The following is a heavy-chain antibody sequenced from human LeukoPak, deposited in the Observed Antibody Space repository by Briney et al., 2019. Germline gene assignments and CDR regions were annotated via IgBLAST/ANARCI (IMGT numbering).Heavy chain of an antibody. CDR2: IYYSGST. D-gene: IGHD1-26*01. CDR1: GGSISSYY. Sequence: SETLSLTCTVSGGSISSYYWSWIRQPPGKGLEWIGYIYYSGSTNYNPSLKSRVTISVDTSKNQFSLKLSSVAAADTAVYYCAREWWELHNWFDPWGQGTLVTVSS. V-gene: IGHV4-59*01. J-gene: IGHJ5*02. CDR3: AREWWELHNWFDP.